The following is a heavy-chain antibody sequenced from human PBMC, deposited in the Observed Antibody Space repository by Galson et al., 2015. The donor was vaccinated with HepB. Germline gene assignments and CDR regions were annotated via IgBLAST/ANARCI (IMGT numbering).Heavy chain of an antibody. V-gene: IGHV1-69*02. D-gene: IGHD1-26*01. CDR2: IIPILGIA. CDR1: GGTFSSYT. CDR3: ARLNSGSYGYYYGMDV. Sequence: SVKVSCKASGGTFSSYTISWVRQAPGQGLEWMGRIIPILGIANYAQKFQGRVTITADKSTSTAYMELSSLRSEDTAVYYCARLNSGSYGYYYGMDVWGQGTTVTVSS. J-gene: IGHJ6*02.